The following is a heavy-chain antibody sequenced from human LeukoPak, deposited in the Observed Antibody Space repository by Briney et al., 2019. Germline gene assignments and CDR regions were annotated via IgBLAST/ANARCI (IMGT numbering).Heavy chain of an antibody. CDR1: GYTFTSYG. CDR2: ISAYNGNT. D-gene: IGHD1-26*01. J-gene: IGHJ4*02. V-gene: IGHV1-18*01. CDR3: ALDDRGSYSFDY. Sequence: ASVKVSCKASGYTFTSYGISWVRQAPGPGLEWMGWISAYNGNTNYAQKLQGRVTMTTDTSTSTAYMELRSLRSDDTAVYYCALDDRGSYSFDYWGQGTLVTVSS.